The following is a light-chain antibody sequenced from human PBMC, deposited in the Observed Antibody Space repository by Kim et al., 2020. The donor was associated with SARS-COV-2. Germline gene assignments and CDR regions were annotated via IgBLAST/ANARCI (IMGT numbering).Light chain of an antibody. CDR2: AAS. CDR1: QSISNF. CDR3: QQSYTTPRT. Sequence: GDGVAITCRASQSISNFLNWYQQRPGKAPKLLIYAASILQSGVPSRFSGSGSATAFTLTISNLQPEDFATYYCQQSYTTPRTFVQGTKVDIK. V-gene: IGKV1-39*01. J-gene: IGKJ1*01.